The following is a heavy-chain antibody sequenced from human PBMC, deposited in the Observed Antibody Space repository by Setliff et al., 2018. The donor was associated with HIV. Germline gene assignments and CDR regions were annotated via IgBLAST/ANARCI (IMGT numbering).Heavy chain of an antibody. CDR1: GYRFASYW. Sequence: PGESLKISCKGSGYRFASYWIGWGRQMPGKCLEWMGIIYPGDSATRYSPSFQGQVTISADKSISTAYLHWSSLKASDTAMYFCARLPXXDHHFDFWGEGTLVTVSS. V-gene: IGHV5-51*01. J-gene: IGHJ4*02. CDR2: IYPGDSAT. CDR3: ARLPXXDHHFDF.